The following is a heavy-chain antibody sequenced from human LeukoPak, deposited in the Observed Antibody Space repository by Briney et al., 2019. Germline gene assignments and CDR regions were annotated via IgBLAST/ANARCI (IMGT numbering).Heavy chain of an antibody. CDR2: IYYSGST. V-gene: IGHV4-59*08. CDR3: ARRSGPVYFDY. Sequence: SETLSLTCTVSGGSISSYYWSWIRQPPGKGLEWIGYIYYSGSTNYNPSLKGRVTISVDTSKNQFSLKLSSVTAADTAVYYCARRSGPVYFDYWGQGTLVTVSS. CDR1: GGSISSYY. D-gene: IGHD3-3*01. J-gene: IGHJ4*02.